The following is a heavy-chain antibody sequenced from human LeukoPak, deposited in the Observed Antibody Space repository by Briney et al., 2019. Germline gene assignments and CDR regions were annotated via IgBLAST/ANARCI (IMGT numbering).Heavy chain of an antibody. V-gene: IGHV4-59*01. CDR1: GGSISSYY. D-gene: IGHD5-18*01. Sequence: SETLSLTCTVSGGSISSYYWNWIRQSPGKGLEWIGYIYYSGSTNYNPSLKSRVTISVDTSKNQFSLKLSSVTAADTAVYYCARGGRYSYVFDYWGQGTLVTVSS. CDR3: ARGGRYSYVFDY. J-gene: IGHJ4*02. CDR2: IYYSGST.